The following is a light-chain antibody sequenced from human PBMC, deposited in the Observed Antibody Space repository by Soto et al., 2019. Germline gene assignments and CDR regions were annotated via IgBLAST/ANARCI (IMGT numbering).Light chain of an antibody. J-gene: IGKJ2*01. CDR2: GAS. CDR1: QSVSSNY. V-gene: IGKV3-20*01. CDR3: EQYGGSPRT. Sequence: EIVLTQSPGTLSLSPGEGATLSCRASQSVSSNYLAWYQQKPGQPPRLLIYGASRRATGIPDRFSGSGAGTDFTLTISRLEPEDCAVYYCEQYGGSPRTFGQGAKLEIK.